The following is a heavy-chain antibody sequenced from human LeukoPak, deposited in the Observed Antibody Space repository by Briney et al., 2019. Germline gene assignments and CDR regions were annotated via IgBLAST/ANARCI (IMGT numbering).Heavy chain of an antibody. CDR2: MKSKTDGGTT. J-gene: IGHJ4*02. CDR3: TTYYDSSGYYFDY. V-gene: IGHV3-15*01. Sequence: GGSLRLSCAASGFTFSNAWMTWVRQAPGKGLEWVGRMKSKTDGGTTDYAAPVKGRFTISRDDSKNTLCLQMNSLKTEDTAVYYCTTYYDSSGYYFDYWGQGTLVTVSS. CDR1: GFTFSNAW. D-gene: IGHD3-22*01.